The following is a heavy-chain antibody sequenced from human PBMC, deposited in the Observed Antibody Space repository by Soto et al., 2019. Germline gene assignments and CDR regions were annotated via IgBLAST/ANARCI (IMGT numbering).Heavy chain of an antibody. CDR2: MNPDGSTT. Sequence: GSLRLSCATFGFTVSDHYMTWVRQSPGSGLEWVARMNPDGSTTSHSDSVRGRFAISRDNSGKSVYLQMNSLRPEDTAMYFCGRFGHPYAVDVWGRGTTVTVSS. CDR3: GRFGHPYAVDV. D-gene: IGHD2-2*01. CDR1: GFTVSDHY. J-gene: IGHJ6*02. V-gene: IGHV3-7*03.